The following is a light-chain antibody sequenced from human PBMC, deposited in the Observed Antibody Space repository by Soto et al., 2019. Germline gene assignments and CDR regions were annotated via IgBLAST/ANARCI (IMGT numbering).Light chain of an antibody. CDR1: QTISSW. V-gene: IGKV1-5*03. CDR2: KAS. J-gene: IGKJ4*01. Sequence: DIQMTQSPSTLSGSVGDRVTITCRASQTISSWLAWYQQKPGKAPKLLIYKASTLKSGVPSRFSGSGSGTEFTLTISSLPPDDFATYYCQHYKSYPYTFGGGTKVEIK. CDR3: QHYKSYPYT.